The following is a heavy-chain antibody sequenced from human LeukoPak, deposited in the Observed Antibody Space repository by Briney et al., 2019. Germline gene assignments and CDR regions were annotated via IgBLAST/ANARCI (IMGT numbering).Heavy chain of an antibody. CDR2: ISSSSSYI. V-gene: IGHV3-21*01. CDR3: ARDEWGDAFDI. CDR1: GFTFSSYS. Sequence: GSLRLSCAASGFTFSSYSMNGVRQAPGKGLEWVSSISSSSSYIHSADSVRGRFTISRDNAKNSLFLQMNSLRAEDTAVYYCARDEWGDAFDIWGQGTMVTVFS. J-gene: IGHJ3*02. D-gene: IGHD1-26*01.